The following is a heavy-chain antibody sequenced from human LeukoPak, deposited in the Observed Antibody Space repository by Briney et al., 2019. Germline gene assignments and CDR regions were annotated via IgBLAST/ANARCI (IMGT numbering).Heavy chain of an antibody. V-gene: IGHV1-69*13. CDR3: ARDGGGYFFDY. D-gene: IGHD4-23*01. CDR1: GGTFSSYA. Sequence: ASVKVSCKTSGGTFSSYAISWVRQAPGQGLEWMGGIIPIFGTANYAQKFQGRVTITADESTSTAYMELSSLRSEDTAVYYCARDGGGYFFDYWGQGTLVTVSS. CDR2: IIPIFGTA. J-gene: IGHJ4*02.